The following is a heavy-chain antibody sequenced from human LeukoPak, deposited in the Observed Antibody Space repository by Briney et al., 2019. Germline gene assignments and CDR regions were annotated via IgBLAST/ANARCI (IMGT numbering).Heavy chain of an antibody. D-gene: IGHD1-26*01. CDR2: ISWNSGSI. CDR3: ARDPYSGNYGNYYYYMDV. J-gene: IGHJ6*03. V-gene: IGHV3-9*01. CDR1: GFTFDDYA. Sequence: GGSLRLSCAASGFTFDDYAMHWVRQAPGKGLEWVSGISWNSGSIGYADSVKGRFTISRDNAKNSLYLQMNSLGPEDTAVYYCARDPYSGNYGNYYYYMDVWGKGTTVTISS.